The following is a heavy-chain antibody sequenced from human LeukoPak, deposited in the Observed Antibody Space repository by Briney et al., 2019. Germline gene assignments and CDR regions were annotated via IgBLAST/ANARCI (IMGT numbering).Heavy chain of an antibody. CDR1: GGSFSGYY. D-gene: IGHD6-19*01. CDR2: INHSGST. J-gene: IGHJ6*03. CDR3: ARGTYSSGWSNYCYYMDV. Sequence: PSETLSLTCAVYGGSFSGYYWSWIRQPPGKGLEWIGEINHSGSTNYNPSLKSRVTISVDTSKNQFSLKLSSVTAADTAVYYCARGTYSSGWSNYCYYMDVWGKGTTVTVSS. V-gene: IGHV4-34*01.